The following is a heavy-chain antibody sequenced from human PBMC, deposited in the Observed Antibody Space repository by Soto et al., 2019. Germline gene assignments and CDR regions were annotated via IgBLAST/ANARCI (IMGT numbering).Heavy chain of an antibody. V-gene: IGHV1-69*13. D-gene: IGHD3-22*01. Sequence: SVKVSCKASGVTFSSYAISWVRQAPGQGLEWMGGIIPIFGTANYAQKFQGRVTITADESTSTAYTELSSLRSEDTAVYYCARGDYYEIFDYWGQGTLVTVSS. CDR1: GVTFSSYA. CDR3: ARGDYYEIFDY. CDR2: IIPIFGTA. J-gene: IGHJ4*02.